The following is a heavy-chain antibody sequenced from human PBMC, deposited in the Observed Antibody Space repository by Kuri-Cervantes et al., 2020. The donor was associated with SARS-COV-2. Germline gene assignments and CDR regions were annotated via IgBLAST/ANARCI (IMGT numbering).Heavy chain of an antibody. CDR2: IRQDGGDH. V-gene: IGHV3-7*05. CDR3: ARQVLTVAGGIDS. Sequence: GESLKISCVASGFTFGHFWMTWVRQAPGKGLEWVANIRQDGGDHYSVESVKGRFIISRDNARNSLFLEMKSVRAEDTADYYCARQVLTVAGGIDSWGQGTLVTVSS. D-gene: IGHD6-19*01. J-gene: IGHJ5*01. CDR1: GFTFGHFW.